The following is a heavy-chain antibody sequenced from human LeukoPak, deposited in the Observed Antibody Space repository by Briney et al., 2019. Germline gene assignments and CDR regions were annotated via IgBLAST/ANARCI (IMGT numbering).Heavy chain of an antibody. V-gene: IGHV1-24*01. CDR1: GYTFTSYA. CDR2: FDPEDGET. J-gene: IGHJ4*02. Sequence: ASVKVSCKASGYTFTSYAMNWVRQAPGKGLEWMGGFDPEDGETIYAQKFQGRVTMTEDTSTDTAYMELSSLRSEDTAVYYCARASKYDYWGQGTLVTVSS. CDR3: ARASKYDY.